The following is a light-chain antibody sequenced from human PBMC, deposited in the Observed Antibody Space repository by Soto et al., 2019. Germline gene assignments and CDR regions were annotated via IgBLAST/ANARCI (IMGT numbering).Light chain of an antibody. Sequence: EIVLTQSPGTLFLSPGESATLSCRASQSVSNNYLAWYQQKPGQAPRPLIYSASNRATGIPDRFSGSGSGTDFTLTISRLEPEDFAVYDCQQYGSSGTFGQGTKVDIK. V-gene: IGKV3-20*01. J-gene: IGKJ1*01. CDR1: QSVSNNY. CDR3: QQYGSSGT. CDR2: SAS.